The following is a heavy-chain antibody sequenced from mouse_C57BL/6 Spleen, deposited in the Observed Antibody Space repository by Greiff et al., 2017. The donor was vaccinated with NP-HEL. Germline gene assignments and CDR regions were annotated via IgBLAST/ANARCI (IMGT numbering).Heavy chain of an antibody. CDR2: IDPSDSYT. D-gene: IGHD1-1*01. J-gene: IGHJ2*01. V-gene: IGHV1-50*01. CDR1: GYTFTSYW. Sequence: VKLQQPGAELVKPGASVKLSCKASGYTFTSYWMQWVKQRPGQGLEWIGEIDPSDSYTNYNQKFKGKATLTVDTSSSTAYMQLSSLTSEDSAVYYCARGGGGSYFDYWGQGTTLTVSS. CDR3: ARGGGGSYFDY.